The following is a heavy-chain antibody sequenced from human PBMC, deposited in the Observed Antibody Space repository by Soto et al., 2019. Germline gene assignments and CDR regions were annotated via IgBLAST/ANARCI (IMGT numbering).Heavy chain of an antibody. V-gene: IGHV5-51*01. Sequence: EVQLVQPGAEVKKPGESLKISCKGSGYSFTSYWIDWVRQMPGKGLEWMGIIYPGDSDTRYSPSFQGQVTISADKSISTAYLQWSSLKASDTAMYYCARTSAAGKYYYGMDVWGQGTTVTVSS. J-gene: IGHJ6*02. CDR2: IYPGDSDT. CDR3: ARTSAAGKYYYGMDV. CDR1: GYSFTSYW. D-gene: IGHD6-13*01.